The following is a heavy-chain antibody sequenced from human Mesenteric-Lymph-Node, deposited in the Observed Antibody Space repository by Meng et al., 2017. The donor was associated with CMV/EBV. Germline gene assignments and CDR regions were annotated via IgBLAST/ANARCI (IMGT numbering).Heavy chain of an antibody. J-gene: IGHJ4*02. V-gene: IGHV4-34*01. D-gene: IGHD3-9*01. CDR2: INHSGST. Sequence: QVQVRQGGAGLLRPSEILSVTCAVYGGSFSGYYWNWIRQSPEKGLEWIGEINHSGSTTYNPSFTSRIIISVDTSTNQISLNMSSVTAADTAVYYCARGSSYDILTGYFDYWGQGALVTVSS. CDR1: GGSFSGYY. CDR3: ARGSSYDILTGYFDY.